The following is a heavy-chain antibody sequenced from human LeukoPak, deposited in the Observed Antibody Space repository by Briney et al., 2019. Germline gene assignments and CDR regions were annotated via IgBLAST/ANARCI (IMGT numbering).Heavy chain of an antibody. Sequence: ASVKVSCKASGYTFTTYAMHWVRQAPGQRLEWMGWINAGNGNTKYSQKFQGRVTITRDTSARTAYMELSSLRSEDTAVYYCARDLEYRSSRWYLWGQGTLVTVSS. D-gene: IGHD6-19*01. CDR2: INAGNGNT. V-gene: IGHV1-3*01. CDR3: ARDLEYRSSRWYL. CDR1: GYTFTTYA. J-gene: IGHJ5*02.